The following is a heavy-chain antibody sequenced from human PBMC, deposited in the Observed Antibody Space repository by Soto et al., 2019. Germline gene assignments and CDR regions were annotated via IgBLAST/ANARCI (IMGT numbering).Heavy chain of an antibody. V-gene: IGHV4-39*01. Sequence: QLQLQESGPGLVKPSETLSLTCTVSGGSISSSSYYWGWIRQPPGKGLEWIGSIYYSVSTYYNPSLKSRVTISVDTSKNQFSLKLSSVTAADTAVYYCARTTSSPRYFVDYWGQGTLVTVSS. CDR3: ARTTSSPRYFVDY. D-gene: IGHD6-6*01. CDR1: GGSISSSSYY. J-gene: IGHJ4*02. CDR2: IYYSVST.